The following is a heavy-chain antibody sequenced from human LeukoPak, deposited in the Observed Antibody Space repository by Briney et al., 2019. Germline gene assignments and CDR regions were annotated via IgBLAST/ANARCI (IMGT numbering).Heavy chain of an antibody. V-gene: IGHV3-73*01. CDR3: ARQSGAAIPFVY. CDR2: IKSKGNSHAT. J-gene: IGHJ4*02. Sequence: GGSLKLSCEASGFTFSGSAMHWVRQVSGKGLEWLGHIKSKGNSHATAYAASLKGRFTISRDDSKNTAYLQTNNLETEDTAMYYCARQSGAAIPFVYWGQGTLVTVSS. D-gene: IGHD2-2*02. CDR1: GFTFSGSA.